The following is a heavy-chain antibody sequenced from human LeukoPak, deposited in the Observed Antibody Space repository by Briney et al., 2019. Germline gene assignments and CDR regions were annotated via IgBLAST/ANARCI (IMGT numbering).Heavy chain of an antibody. CDR1: GFTFSSHI. V-gene: IGHV3-21*01. Sequence: PGGSLRLSCAASGFTFSSHIMNWVRQAPGKGLEWVSSISSSTSYIYYADSLKGRFTISRDNAKNSLYLQMNSLRADDTAAYYCARGHYYDSSGPDYWGRGILVTVSS. CDR2: ISSSTSYI. D-gene: IGHD3-22*01. CDR3: ARGHYYDSSGPDY. J-gene: IGHJ4*02.